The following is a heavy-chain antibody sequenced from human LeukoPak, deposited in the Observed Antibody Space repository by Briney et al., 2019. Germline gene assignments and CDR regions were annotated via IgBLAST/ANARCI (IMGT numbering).Heavy chain of an antibody. Sequence: GGSLRLSCAASGFTFSSYWMSWVRQAPGKGLEWVANIKQDGSEKYYVDSVKGRFTISRDNAKNSLYLQMNSLRAEDTAVYYCARATVTTAHYYYYYMDVWGKGTTVTVSS. J-gene: IGHJ6*03. CDR1: GFTFSSYW. V-gene: IGHV3-7*01. CDR3: ARATVTTAHYYYYYMDV. D-gene: IGHD4-11*01. CDR2: IKQDGSEK.